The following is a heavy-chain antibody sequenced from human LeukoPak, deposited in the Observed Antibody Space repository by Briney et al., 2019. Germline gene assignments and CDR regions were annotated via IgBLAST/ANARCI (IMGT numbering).Heavy chain of an antibody. V-gene: IGHV3-30*02. CDR3: ARDRSSSWYGNWFDP. Sequence: GGSLRLSCAASGFTFRSYGMHWVRQAPGKGLEWVAFIRYDGNNKYYADSVKGRFTISRDNAKNTLYLQMNSLRAEDTAVYYCARDRSSSWYGNWFDPWGQGTLVTVSS. D-gene: IGHD6-13*01. CDR1: GFTFRSYG. J-gene: IGHJ5*02. CDR2: IRYDGNNK.